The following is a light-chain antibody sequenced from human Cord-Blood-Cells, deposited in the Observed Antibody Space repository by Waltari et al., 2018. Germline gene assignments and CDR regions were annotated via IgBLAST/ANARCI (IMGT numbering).Light chain of an antibody. Sequence: DIVTTQSPLSLPVTPGEPASISCRSSQSLLHSNGYNYLVWYLQKPGQSPQLLIYLGSNRASGVPDRFSGSGSGTDFTLKISRVEAEDVGVYYCMQALQTLGYTFGQGTKLEIK. CDR3: MQALQTLGYT. V-gene: IGKV2-28*01. J-gene: IGKJ2*01. CDR2: LGS. CDR1: QSLLHSNGYNY.